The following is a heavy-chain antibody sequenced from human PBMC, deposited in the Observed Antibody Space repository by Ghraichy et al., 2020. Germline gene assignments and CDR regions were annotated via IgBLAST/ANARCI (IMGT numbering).Heavy chain of an antibody. CDR3: AKDLTIHLHLHPILRFPTDY. CDR2: ISGSGGST. V-gene: IGHV3-23*01. D-gene: IGHD3-3*01. CDR1: GFTFSSYA. J-gene: IGHJ4*02. Sequence: LSLTCAASGFTFSSYAMSWVRQAPGKGLEWVSAISGSGGSTYYADSVKGRFTISRDNSKNTLYLQMNSLRAEDTAVYYCAKDLTIHLHLHPILRFPTDYWGQGTLVTVSS.